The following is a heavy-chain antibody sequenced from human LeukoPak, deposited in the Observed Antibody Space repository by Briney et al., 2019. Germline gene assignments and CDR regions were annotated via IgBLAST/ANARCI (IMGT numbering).Heavy chain of an antibody. D-gene: IGHD5-18*01. CDR3: AKSKDTAMVSLDY. Sequence: GGSLRLSCAASGFTFSSYAMSWVRQAPGKGLEWVSAISGSGGSTYYADSVKGRFTISRDNSKNTLCLQMNGLRAEGTAVYYCAKSKDTAMVSLDYWGQGTLVTVSS. V-gene: IGHV3-23*01. CDR2: ISGSGGST. J-gene: IGHJ4*02. CDR1: GFTFSSYA.